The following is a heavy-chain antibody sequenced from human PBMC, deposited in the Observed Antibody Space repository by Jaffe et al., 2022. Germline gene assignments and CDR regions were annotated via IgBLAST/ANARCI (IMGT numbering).Heavy chain of an antibody. J-gene: IGHJ4*02. D-gene: IGHD6-13*01. V-gene: IGHV2-5*02. Sequence: QITLKESGPTLVKPTQTLTLTCTFSGFSLSTSGVGVGWIRQPPGKALEWLALIYWDDDKRYSPSLKSRLTITKDTSKNQVVLTMTNMDPVDTATYYCAHRRGSAAAGTGVFDYWGQGTLVTVSS. CDR2: IYWDDDK. CDR3: AHRRGSAAAGTGVFDY. CDR1: GFSLSTSGVG.